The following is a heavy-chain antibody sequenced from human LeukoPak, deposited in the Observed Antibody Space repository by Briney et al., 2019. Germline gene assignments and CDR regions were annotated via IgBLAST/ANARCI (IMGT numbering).Heavy chain of an antibody. J-gene: IGHJ4*02. CDR3: ARHKSAAGIYFDY. CDR2: IYYSGST. D-gene: IGHD6-13*01. V-gene: IGHV4-39*01. Sequence: SETLSLTCTVSGGSISSSTYYWGWIRQPPGKGLEWIGTIYYSGSTYYNPSLKSRVTISVDTSKNQFSLKLSSVTAADTAVYYCARHKSAAGIYFDYWGQGTLVTVSS. CDR1: GGSISSSTYY.